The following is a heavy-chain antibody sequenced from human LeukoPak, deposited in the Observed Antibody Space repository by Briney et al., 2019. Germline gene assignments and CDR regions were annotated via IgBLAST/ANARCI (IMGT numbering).Heavy chain of an antibody. CDR3: ARDRASGFVVVTASYAFDI. CDR1: GFTFSSYS. D-gene: IGHD2-21*02. Sequence: KSGGSLRLSCAASGFTFSSYSMNWVRQAPGKGLEWVSSISSSSSYIYYADSVKGRFTISRDNAKNSLYLQMNSLRAEDTAVYYCARDRASGFVVVTASYAFDIWGQGTMVTVSS. CDR2: ISSSSSYI. J-gene: IGHJ3*02. V-gene: IGHV3-21*01.